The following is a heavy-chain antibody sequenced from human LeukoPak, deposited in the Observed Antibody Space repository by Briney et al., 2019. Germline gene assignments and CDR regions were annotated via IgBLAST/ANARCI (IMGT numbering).Heavy chain of an antibody. J-gene: IGHJ6*03. D-gene: IGHD3-16*01. V-gene: IGHV1-8*01. CDR1: GYTFISYD. CDR3: ARGVGGLGNMDV. Sequence: ASVKVSCKASGYTFISYDIDWVRQATGQGLEWMGWMSPKSGNTDYAQKFQGRVTMTRNTSINTAYLELSSLRSDDTAVYFCARGVGGLGNMDVWGKGTTVTVSS. CDR2: MSPKSGNT.